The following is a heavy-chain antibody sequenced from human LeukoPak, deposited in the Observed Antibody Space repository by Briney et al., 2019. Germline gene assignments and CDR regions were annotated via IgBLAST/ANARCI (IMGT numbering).Heavy chain of an antibody. Sequence: GGSLRLSCAASGFTFSSYWMSWVRQAPGKGLEWVAVISYDGSNKYYADSVKGRFTISRDNSKNTLYLQMNSLRAEDTAVYYCAKDRAPSGRYYFDYWGQGTLVTVSS. D-gene: IGHD1-26*01. V-gene: IGHV3-30*18. J-gene: IGHJ4*02. CDR1: GFTFSSYW. CDR3: AKDRAPSGRYYFDY. CDR2: ISYDGSNK.